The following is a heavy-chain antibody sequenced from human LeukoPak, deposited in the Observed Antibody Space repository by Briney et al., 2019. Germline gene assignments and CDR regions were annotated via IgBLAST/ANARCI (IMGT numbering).Heavy chain of an antibody. Sequence: ASVKVSCKASGYTFTSYGISWVRQAPGQGLEWMGWISAYNGNTNYAQKLQGRVTMTTDTSTSTAYMELRSLRSDDTAVYYCARDPARYCSGSSCYRAFDIWGQGIMVTVSS. D-gene: IGHD2-15*01. J-gene: IGHJ3*02. CDR3: ARDPARYCSGSSCYRAFDI. V-gene: IGHV1-18*01. CDR1: GYTFTSYG. CDR2: ISAYNGNT.